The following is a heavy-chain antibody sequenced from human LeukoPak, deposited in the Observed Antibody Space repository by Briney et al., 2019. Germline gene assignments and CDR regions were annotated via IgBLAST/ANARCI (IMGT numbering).Heavy chain of an antibody. CDR2: INPSGGST. CDR3: ARDRGWELRWFELDY. J-gene: IGHJ4*02. Sequence: ASVKVSCKASGYTFTSYYMHWVRQAPGQGLEWMGIINPSGGSTSYAQKFQGRVTMTRDMSTSTVYMELSSLRSEDTAVYYCARDRGWELRWFELDYWGQGTLVTVSS. V-gene: IGHV1-46*01. D-gene: IGHD1-26*01. CDR1: GYTFTSYY.